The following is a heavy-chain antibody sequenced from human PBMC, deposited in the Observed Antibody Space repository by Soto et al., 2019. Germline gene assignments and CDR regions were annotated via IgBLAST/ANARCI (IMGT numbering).Heavy chain of an antibody. Sequence: QVQLQESRPGLVKPSGTLSLTCAVPGGSINSNYWWSWVRQPPGKGLEWIAEIYHSGSINYNPSHASRVTISVDKSKNQFALRLTPVTAAPTAVYYWARDPMTASGTAFDIWGQGTMVSVS. CDR2: IYHSGSI. V-gene: IGHV4-4*02. J-gene: IGHJ3*02. D-gene: IGHD1-26*01. CDR3: ARDPMTASGTAFDI. CDR1: GGSINSNYW.